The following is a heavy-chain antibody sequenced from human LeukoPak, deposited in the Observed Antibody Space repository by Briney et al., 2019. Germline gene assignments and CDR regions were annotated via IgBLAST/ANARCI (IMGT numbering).Heavy chain of an antibody. CDR3: ARFVTLDY. CDR2: ITGSSSYI. J-gene: IGHJ4*02. D-gene: IGHD2/OR15-2a*01. V-gene: IGHV3-21*01. CDR1: GFTFSTYY. Sequence: GGSLRLSCAASGFTFSTYYMNWVRQAPGKGLEWVSFITGSSSYIYYTDSVKGRFTISRDNAKNSLFLQMNSLRDEDTAVYYCARFVTLDYWGQGTLVTVSS.